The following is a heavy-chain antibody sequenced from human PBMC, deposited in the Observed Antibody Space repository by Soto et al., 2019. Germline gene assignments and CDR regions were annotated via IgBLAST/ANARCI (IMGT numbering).Heavy chain of an antibody. D-gene: IGHD2-2*01. Sequence: SETLSLTCTVSGGSIGSSSYYWGWIRQPPGKGLEWIGSIYYSGSTYYYPSLKSRVTISVDTSKNQFSLKLSSVTAADSAVYYCARHGRPAAIQFYYYYGMDVWGQGTTVTVSS. CDR2: IYYSGST. CDR1: GGSIGSSSYY. CDR3: ARHGRPAAIQFYYYYGMDV. J-gene: IGHJ6*02. V-gene: IGHV4-39*01.